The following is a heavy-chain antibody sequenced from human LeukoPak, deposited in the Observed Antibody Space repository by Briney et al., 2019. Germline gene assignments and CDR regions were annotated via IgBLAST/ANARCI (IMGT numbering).Heavy chain of an antibody. D-gene: IGHD1-26*01. J-gene: IGHJ5*02. CDR3: ARQGANANWFDP. CDR2: IYYSGST. V-gene: IGHV4-39*01. CDR1: GGSVSSSSFY. Sequence: PSETLSLTCTVSGGSVSSSSFYWGWIRQPPGKGLEWIGSIYYSGSTCYNPSLKSRVTISVDTSKNQFSLQLSSVTAADTAVYYCARQGANANWFDPWGQGTLVTVSS.